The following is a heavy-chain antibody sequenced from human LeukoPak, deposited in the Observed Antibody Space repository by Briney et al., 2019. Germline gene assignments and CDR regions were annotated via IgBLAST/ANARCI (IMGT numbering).Heavy chain of an antibody. Sequence: GGSLRLSCAASGFTFSSYSMNWVRQAPGKGLEWVSSISSSSSYIYYADSVKGRFAISRDNAKNSLYPQMNSLRAEDTAVYYCARDYQMFGEFDYWGQGTLVTVSS. CDR2: ISSSSSYI. J-gene: IGHJ4*02. V-gene: IGHV3-21*01. CDR3: ARDYQMFGEFDY. D-gene: IGHD3-10*02. CDR1: GFTFSSYS.